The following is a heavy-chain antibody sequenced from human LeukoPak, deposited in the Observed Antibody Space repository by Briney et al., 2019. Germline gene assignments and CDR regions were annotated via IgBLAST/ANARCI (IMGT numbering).Heavy chain of an antibody. CDR2: IGASGAYT. CDR1: GFTFSSYA. J-gene: IGHJ4*02. D-gene: IGHD4-17*01. CDR3: AKRPTMTTVTTPSWRVCDS. Sequence: GGSLRLSCAASGFTFSSYAMSWVRQAPGKGLEWVSAIGASGAYTFYADSVKGRFTISRDNSRNTLYLQVNSLRAEDTAVYYCAKRPTMTTVTTPSWRVCDSWGQGTLVTVSS. V-gene: IGHV3-23*01.